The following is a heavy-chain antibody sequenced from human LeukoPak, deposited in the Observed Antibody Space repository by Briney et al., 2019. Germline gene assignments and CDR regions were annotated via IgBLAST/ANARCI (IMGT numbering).Heavy chain of an antibody. Sequence: GGSLRLSCAASGFTFSSYGMHWVRQAPGKGLEWVAVISYDGSNKYYADSVKGRFIISRDNSKNTLYLEMNSLRAEDTAVYFCAREGYFDTGGSFQYYFDYWGQGTLVTVSS. CDR2: ISYDGSNK. CDR1: GFTFSSYG. D-gene: IGHD3-22*01. J-gene: IGHJ4*02. CDR3: AREGYFDTGGSFQYYFDY. V-gene: IGHV3-30*03.